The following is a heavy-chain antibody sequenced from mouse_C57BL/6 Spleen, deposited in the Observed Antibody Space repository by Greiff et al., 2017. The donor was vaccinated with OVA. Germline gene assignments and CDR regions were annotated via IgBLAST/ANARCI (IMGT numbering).Heavy chain of an antibody. CDR1: GYTFTSYW. Sequence: QVHVKQPGAELVRPGTSVKLSCKASGYTFTSYWMHWVKQRPGQGLEWIGVIDPSDSYTNYNQKFKGKATLTVDTSSSTAYMQLSSLTSEDSAVYYCARSGSSYEDAMDYWGQGTSVTVSS. CDR3: ARSGSSYEDAMDY. V-gene: IGHV1-59*01. D-gene: IGHD1-1*01. J-gene: IGHJ4*01. CDR2: IDPSDSYT.